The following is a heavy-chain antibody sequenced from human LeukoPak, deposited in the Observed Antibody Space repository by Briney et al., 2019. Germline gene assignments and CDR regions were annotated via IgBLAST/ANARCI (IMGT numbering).Heavy chain of an antibody. V-gene: IGHV4-30-2*01. Sequence: SETLSLTCAVSGGSISSGGYSWSWIRQPPGKGLEWIGYIYHSGSTYYNPSLKSRVTISVDTSKNQFSLKLSSVTAADTAMYYCARGLTRYYYGMDVWGKGTTVTVSS. J-gene: IGHJ6*04. D-gene: IGHD3-9*01. CDR2: IYHSGST. CDR3: ARGLTRYYYGMDV. CDR1: GGSISSGGYS.